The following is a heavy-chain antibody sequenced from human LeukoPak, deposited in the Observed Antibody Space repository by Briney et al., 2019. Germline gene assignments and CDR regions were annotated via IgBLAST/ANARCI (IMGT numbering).Heavy chain of an antibody. J-gene: IGHJ3*02. D-gene: IGHD5-18*01. CDR2: IYSSGST. CDR3: ARVDTSLVRDAFDI. Sequence: SETLSLTCTVSGGSFSSYFWSWIRQPPGKGLEWIGYIYSSGSTNYNPSLKSRVSISADTSKNEFSLKLRSVTTADTAVYFCARVDTSLVRDAFDIWGQGSMVTVSS. CDR1: GGSFSSYF. V-gene: IGHV4-59*01.